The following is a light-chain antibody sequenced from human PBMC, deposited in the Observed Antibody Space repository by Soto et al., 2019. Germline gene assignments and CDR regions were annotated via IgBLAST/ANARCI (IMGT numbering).Light chain of an antibody. CDR3: QQYGSSPIT. CDR1: QSVSSTY. V-gene: IGKV3-20*01. CDR2: SAS. J-gene: IGKJ5*01. Sequence: EVVLSQSPGTLSLSPGERATLSCRASQSVSSTYLGWYQKKPGQAPRVLIYSASLRATGIPDRFSGSGSGTDFSLTISRLEPEDFAVYYCQQYGSSPITFGQGTRLEIK.